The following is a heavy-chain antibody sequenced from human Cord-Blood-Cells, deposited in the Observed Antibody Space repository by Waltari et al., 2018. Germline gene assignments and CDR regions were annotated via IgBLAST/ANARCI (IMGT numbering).Heavy chain of an antibody. Sequence: HLQLQESGPGLVKPSETLSLTCTASGGSISSSSYYWGWIRQPPGKGLEWIGSIYYSGSTYYNPSLKSRVTISVDTSKNQFSLKLSSVTAADTAVYYCARFMVRGVIFDYWGQGTLVTVSS. CDR2: IYYSGST. CDR1: GGSISSSSYY. V-gene: IGHV4-39*01. CDR3: ARFMVRGVIFDY. J-gene: IGHJ4*02. D-gene: IGHD3-10*01.